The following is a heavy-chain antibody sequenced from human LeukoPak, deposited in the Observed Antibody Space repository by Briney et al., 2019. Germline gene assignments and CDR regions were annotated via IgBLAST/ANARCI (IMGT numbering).Heavy chain of an antibody. Sequence: SETLSLTCTVSGGSVSSGSYYWSWIRQPPGKGLEGIGYIYYSGSTNYNPSRKRRVTISVDTSKNQFSLKLSSVTPADTAVYYCARVCEGGGEPIDAFDIWGQGTMVTVSS. D-gene: IGHD2-21*01. CDR3: ARVCEGGGEPIDAFDI. J-gene: IGHJ3*02. V-gene: IGHV4-61*01. CDR1: GGSVSSGSYY. CDR2: IYYSGST.